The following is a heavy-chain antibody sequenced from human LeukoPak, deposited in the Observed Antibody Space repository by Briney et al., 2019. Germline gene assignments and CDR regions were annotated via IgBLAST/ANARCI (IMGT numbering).Heavy chain of an antibody. J-gene: IGHJ4*02. CDR2: IIPIFGTA. V-gene: IGHV1-69*05. D-gene: IGHD2-21*01. CDR1: GGTFSSYA. CDR3: ASDPASSYCGGDCYPKLNY. Sequence: SVNVSCKASGGTFSSYAISWVRQAPGQGLEWMGGIIPIFGTANYAQKFQGRVTITTDESTSTAYMELSSLRSEDTAVYYCASDPASSYCGGDCYPKLNYWGQGTLVTVSS.